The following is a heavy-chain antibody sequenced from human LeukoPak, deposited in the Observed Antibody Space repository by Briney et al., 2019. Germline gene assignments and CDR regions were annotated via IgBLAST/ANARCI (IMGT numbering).Heavy chain of an antibody. CDR2: IHRSGST. J-gene: IGHJ4*02. Sequence: KPAETLSLTCAVYGGSFSSYSWSWIRHPPGKGLEWIGEIHRSGSTNYHPSLKSRVTISVDTSKNQFSLKLSSVTAADTAVYYCARGIPHYCSSTTCPNDYWGQGTLVTVSS. V-gene: IGHV4-34*01. CDR3: ARGIPHYCSSTTCPNDY. D-gene: IGHD2-2*01. CDR1: GGSFSSYS.